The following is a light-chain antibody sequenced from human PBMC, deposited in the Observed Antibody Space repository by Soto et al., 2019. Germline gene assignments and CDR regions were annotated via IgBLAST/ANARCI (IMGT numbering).Light chain of an antibody. V-gene: IGKV3-11*01. J-gene: IGKJ4*01. Sequence: EIVLTQSPATLSLSPGERATLSCRASQSVSIYLAWYHPKPGQAPRLLIYHASNRATGIPARFSGSGSGTDFTLTISSLEPEDFAVYYCQQRSNWPQLTFGGGTKVEIK. CDR1: QSVSIY. CDR3: QQRSNWPQLT. CDR2: HAS.